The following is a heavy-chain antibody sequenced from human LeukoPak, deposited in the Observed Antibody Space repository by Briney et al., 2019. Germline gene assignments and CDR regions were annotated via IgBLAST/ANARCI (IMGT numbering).Heavy chain of an antibody. V-gene: IGHV3-21*01. Sequence: PGRSLRLSCAASGFTFSTYSMNWVRQAPGKGLEWVSSITSTSTFIYYSDTVEGRFTVSRDNAKNSLYLQMNSLRAEDTAVYYCAREIVGRYFDLWGQGTPVTVSS. CDR1: GFTFSTYS. CDR2: ITSTSTFI. J-gene: IGHJ4*02. CDR3: AREIVGRYFDL. D-gene: IGHD2/OR15-2a*01.